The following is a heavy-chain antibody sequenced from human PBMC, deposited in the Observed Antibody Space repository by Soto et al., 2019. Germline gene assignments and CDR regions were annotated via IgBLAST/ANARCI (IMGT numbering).Heavy chain of an antibody. V-gene: IGHV1-24*01. D-gene: IGHD3-9*01. J-gene: IGHJ4*02. Sequence: EASVKVSCKVSGYTLTKLSMHWVRQAPGKGLEWMGGFDPEDGETIYAQKFQGRVTMTEDTSTDTAYMELSSLRSEDTAVYYCATGYDILTGYAPWGQGTLVTVSS. CDR2: FDPEDGET. CDR3: ATGYDILTGYAP. CDR1: GYTLTKLS.